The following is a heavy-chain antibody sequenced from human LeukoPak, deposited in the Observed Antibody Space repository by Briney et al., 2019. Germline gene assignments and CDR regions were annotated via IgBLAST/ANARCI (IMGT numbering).Heavy chain of an antibody. Sequence: PGGPLRLSCAASGLTVITNDMTWLRQAPGKGLEGGSVLYSDGNTKYADSVQGRFTISRDKSKNTLYLEMNSLSPDDTAVYYCARGVEPLAANTLAYWGQGTLVTVSS. CDR2: LYSDGNT. J-gene: IGHJ4*02. D-gene: IGHD1-14*01. CDR3: ARGVEPLAANTLAY. CDR1: GLTVITND. V-gene: IGHV3-53*01.